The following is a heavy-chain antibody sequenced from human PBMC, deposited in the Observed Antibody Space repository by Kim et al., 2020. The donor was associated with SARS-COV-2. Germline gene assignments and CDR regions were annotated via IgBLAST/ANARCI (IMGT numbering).Heavy chain of an antibody. Sequence: TYYVDSVKGRFTISRDFSKNTVYLQMNSLRAEDTAVYYCAKGAIDDDYWGQGTLVTVSS. V-gene: IGHV3-23*05. CDR3: AKGAIDDDY. CDR2: T. J-gene: IGHJ4*02.